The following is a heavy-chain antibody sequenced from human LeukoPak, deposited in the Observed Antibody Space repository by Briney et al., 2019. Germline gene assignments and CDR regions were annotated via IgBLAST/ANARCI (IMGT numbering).Heavy chain of an antibody. Sequence: PGRSLRLSCAASGLTFSSYAMHWVRQAPGKGLEWVAVISYDGSNKYYADSVKGRFTISRDNSKNTLYLQMNSLRAEDTAVYYCARAILTGIQLSPWDYGMDVWGQGTTVTVSS. D-gene: IGHD5-18*01. V-gene: IGHV3-30-3*01. CDR3: ARAILTGIQLSPWDYGMDV. J-gene: IGHJ6*02. CDR2: ISYDGSNK. CDR1: GLTFSSYA.